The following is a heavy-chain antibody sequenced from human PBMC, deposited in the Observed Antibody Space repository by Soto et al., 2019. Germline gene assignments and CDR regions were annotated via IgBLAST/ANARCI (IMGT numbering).Heavy chain of an antibody. CDR1: GFTFSGSV. CDR3: SAPEYCSGTSCLGY. V-gene: IGHV3-73*02. CDR2: IRSKANTYAT. D-gene: IGHD2-2*01. J-gene: IGHJ4*02. Sequence: EVQLVESGGGLVQPGESLKLSCAASGFTFSGSVMHWVRQASGKGLEWVGRIRSKANTYATAYAASVKGRFIISRDDSQNTAFLQMSSLKTEDTAVYYCSAPEYCSGTSCLGYWGQGTLVTVSS.